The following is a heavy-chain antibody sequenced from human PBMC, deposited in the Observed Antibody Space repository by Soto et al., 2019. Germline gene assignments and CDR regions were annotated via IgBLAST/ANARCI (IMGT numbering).Heavy chain of an antibody. V-gene: IGHV3-30-3*01. Sequence: QVQLVESGGGVVQPGRSLRLSCAASGFTFSSYAVHWVRQAPGKGLEWVAVISYDGSNKYYADSVKGRFTISRDNSKNTLYLQMNSLRAEDTAVYYCARDPHWGQGTLVTVSS. J-gene: IGHJ4*02. CDR2: ISYDGSNK. CDR3: ARDPH. CDR1: GFTFSSYA.